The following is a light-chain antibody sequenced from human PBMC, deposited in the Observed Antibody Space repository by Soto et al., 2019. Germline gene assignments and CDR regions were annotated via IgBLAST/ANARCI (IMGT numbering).Light chain of an antibody. J-gene: IGKJ3*01. CDR1: QSVSRS. Sequence: DIVMTQSPATLSVSPGEGATLSCRASQSVSRSLAWYQQKPGQAPRLVLYHASTRATGIPDRFSGSGSGTEFTLTIASLQSEDFAVYYCQQFYTWPLTFGPGTRWIS. V-gene: IGKV3-15*01. CDR2: HAS. CDR3: QQFYTWPLT.